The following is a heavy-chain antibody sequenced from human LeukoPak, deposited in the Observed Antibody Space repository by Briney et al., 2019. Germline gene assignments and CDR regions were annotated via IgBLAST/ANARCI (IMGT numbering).Heavy chain of an antibody. Sequence: GGSLRLSCAASGFTFSPYPMNWVRQAPGKGLEWVSVITGSGGSTSYADSVKGRFTISRDSSKNSLYLQMNSLRAEDTALYYCAKSHSSGWFLFDSWGQGTLVTVSS. D-gene: IGHD6-19*01. V-gene: IGHV3-23*01. J-gene: IGHJ4*02. CDR2: ITGSGGST. CDR3: AKSHSSGWFLFDS. CDR1: GFTFSPYP.